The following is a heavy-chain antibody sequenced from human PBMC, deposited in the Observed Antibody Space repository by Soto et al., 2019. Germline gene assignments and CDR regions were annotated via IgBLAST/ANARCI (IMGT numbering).Heavy chain of an antibody. CDR3: ARILYSNTFYYYYMDV. J-gene: IGHJ6*03. D-gene: IGHD6-13*01. Sequence: PGGSLRLSCAASGFTVTSNYMTWVFQAPGKGLEWVSVIDSGGSTYYADSVKGRFTISRHNSKNTLYLQMSSLRREDTAVYYCARILYSNTFYYYYMDVWGKGTTVTVSS. CDR1: GFTVTSNY. CDR2: IDSGGST. V-gene: IGHV3-53*04.